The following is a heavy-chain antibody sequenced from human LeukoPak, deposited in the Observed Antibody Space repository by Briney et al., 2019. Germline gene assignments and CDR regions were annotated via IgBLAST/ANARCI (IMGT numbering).Heavy chain of an antibody. CDR3: ARGYSIGSPHCFDP. J-gene: IGHJ5*02. V-gene: IGHV4-38-2*02. CDR1: GYSISSGYY. D-gene: IGHD3-22*01. CDR2: IYHSGST. Sequence: PSETLSLTCTVSGYSISSGYYWGWIRQPPGKGLEWIGSIYHSGSTYYNPSLKSRVTISVDTSKNQFSLNLSSVTAADTAVYYCARGYSIGSPHCFDPWGQGTLVTVSS.